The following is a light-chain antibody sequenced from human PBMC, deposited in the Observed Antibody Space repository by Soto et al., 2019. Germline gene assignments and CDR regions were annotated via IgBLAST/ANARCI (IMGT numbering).Light chain of an antibody. J-gene: IGKJ1*01. Sequence: DIQMTQSPSSLSASVGDTVAITCRASQGIIDYLAWFQQRPGKAPKLLIYAASTLHPGVPSRFSGSGAGTDFTLTISSLQPEDAATYYCQKYDSAPHTFGQGTKVEIK. CDR3: QKYDSAPHT. V-gene: IGKV1-27*01. CDR1: QGIIDY. CDR2: AAS.